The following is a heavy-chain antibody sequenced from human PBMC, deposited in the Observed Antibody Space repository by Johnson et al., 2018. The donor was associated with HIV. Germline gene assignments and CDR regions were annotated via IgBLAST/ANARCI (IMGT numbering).Heavy chain of an antibody. Sequence: VLLVESGGGVVQPGRSLRLSCAASGFTFSSYWMSWVRQAPGKGLEWVANIKQDGSEKYYVDSVKGRFTISRDNAKNSLYLQMNSLRAEDTAVYYCASPLPTGTTSLDAFDIWGQGTMVTVSS. D-gene: IGHD1-7*01. CDR3: ASPLPTGTTSLDAFDI. CDR2: IKQDGSEK. CDR1: GFTFSSYW. J-gene: IGHJ3*02. V-gene: IGHV3-7*01.